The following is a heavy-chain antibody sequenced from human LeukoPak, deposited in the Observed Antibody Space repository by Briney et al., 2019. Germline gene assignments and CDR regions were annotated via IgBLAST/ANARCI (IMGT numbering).Heavy chain of an antibody. Sequence: PSETLSLTCTVSGGSISSGDYYWSCIRQPPGKGLECIGDIYYSGSTYYNPSLKSRVTISVDTSKNQFSLKLSSVTAADTAVYYCARDEYGSGSYFNALGYWGQGTLVTVSS. V-gene: IGHV4-30-4*01. CDR2: IYYSGST. D-gene: IGHD3-10*01. J-gene: IGHJ4*02. CDR1: GGSISSGDYY. CDR3: ARDEYGSGSYFNALGY.